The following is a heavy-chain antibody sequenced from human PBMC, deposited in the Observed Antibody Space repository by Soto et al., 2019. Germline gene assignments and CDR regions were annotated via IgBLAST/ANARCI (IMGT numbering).Heavy chain of an antibody. CDR3: ARWGYSSGWIFDY. Sequence: ASETLSLTCTVSGGSISSSSYYWGWIRQPPGKGLEWIGSIYYSGSTYYNPSLKSRVTISVDTSKNQFSLKLSSVTAADTAVYYCARWGYSSGWIFDYWGQGTLVTVSS. CDR2: IYYSGST. J-gene: IGHJ4*02. V-gene: IGHV4-39*01. D-gene: IGHD6-19*01. CDR1: GGSISSSSYY.